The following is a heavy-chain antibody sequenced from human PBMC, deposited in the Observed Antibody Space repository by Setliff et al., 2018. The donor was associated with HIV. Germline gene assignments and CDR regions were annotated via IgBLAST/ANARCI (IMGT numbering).Heavy chain of an antibody. V-gene: IGHV3-7*03. CDR2: ISPDGSAT. CDR3: ASGYSSSSPRRDY. Sequence: PGGSLRLSCAASGFTFSSAWMGWVRQAPAQGLEWVANISPDGSATYYVDSVKGRFTISRDNSKNTLNLQMNSLRAEDTAVYYCASGYSSSSPRRDYWGQGTLVTVS. J-gene: IGHJ4*02. D-gene: IGHD6-6*01. CDR1: GFTFSSAW.